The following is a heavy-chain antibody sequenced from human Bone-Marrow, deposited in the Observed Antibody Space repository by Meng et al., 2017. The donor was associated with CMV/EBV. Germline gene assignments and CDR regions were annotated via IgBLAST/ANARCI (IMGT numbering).Heavy chain of an antibody. CDR2: MNPNNGDT. CDR3: ARGYCSSTGCYHGY. D-gene: IGHD2-2*01. Sequence: ASVKVSCKASGYTFTDYYLHWVRQAPGQGLEWMAWMNPNNGDTNYAQKFQARVTMTRDTSIRMVYMELSSLRSDDTAVYYCARGYCSSTGCYHGYWGQGTGVTGSS. J-gene: IGHJ4*02. V-gene: IGHV1-2*02. CDR1: GYTFTDYY.